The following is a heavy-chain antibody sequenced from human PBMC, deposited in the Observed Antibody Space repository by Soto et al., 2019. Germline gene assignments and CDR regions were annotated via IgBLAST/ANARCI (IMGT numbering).Heavy chain of an antibody. J-gene: IGHJ4*02. Sequence: PGGSLRLSCAASGITFSTYAMSWVRQAPGKGLEWVSAISGSGGSTYYADSVKGRFTISRDKSKNTLYLQMNSLRAEDTALYYCARSLLESYYPFTGYWGQGTLVTVSS. CDR3: ARSLLESYYPFTGY. D-gene: IGHD1-26*01. CDR1: GITFSTYA. V-gene: IGHV3-23*01. CDR2: ISGSGGST.